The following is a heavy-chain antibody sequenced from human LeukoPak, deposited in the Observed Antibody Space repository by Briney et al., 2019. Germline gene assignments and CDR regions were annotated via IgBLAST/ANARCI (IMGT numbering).Heavy chain of an antibody. CDR3: VIDDLYDRSGTREADFFDY. CDR1: GFSFTTAW. V-gene: IGHV3-15*01. J-gene: IGHJ4*02. D-gene: IGHD3-22*01. Sequence: GGSLRPSCGASGFSFTTAWMSWVRQAPGKGPEWVARIKARAYGATTDYAAPVKGRFTISKDESKNTLYLQMNSLKTDDTAVYYCVIDDLYDRSGTREADFFDYWGQGTLVTVSS. CDR2: IKARAYGATT.